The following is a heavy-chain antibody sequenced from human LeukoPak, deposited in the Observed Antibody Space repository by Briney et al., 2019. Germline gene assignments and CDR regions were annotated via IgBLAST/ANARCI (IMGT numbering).Heavy chain of an antibody. D-gene: IGHD3-16*01. CDR1: GFTFLSYA. J-gene: IGHJ4*02. V-gene: IGHV3-23*01. CDR3: DTNYD. CDR2: ISGSGGST. Sequence: RSLTLSCVASGFTFLSYALSWVGQAPGKGLEWVSAISGSGGSTYYADSVKGRFTISRDNSKNTLYLQMNSLRDGDTAVYFCDTNYDWGQGTLVTVSS.